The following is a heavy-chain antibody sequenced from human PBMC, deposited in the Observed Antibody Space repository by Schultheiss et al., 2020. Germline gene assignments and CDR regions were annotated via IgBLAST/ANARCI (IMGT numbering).Heavy chain of an antibody. CDR2: IYSGGST. Sequence: GESLKISCAASGFTVSSNYMSWVRQAPGKGLEWVSVIYSGGSTYYADSVKGRFTISRDNSKNTLYLQMNSLRAEDTAVYYCARVGSSWYSNYFDYWGQGTLVTVSS. CDR1: GFTVSSNY. D-gene: IGHD6-13*01. J-gene: IGHJ4*02. CDR3: ARVGSSWYSNYFDY. V-gene: IGHV3-66*01.